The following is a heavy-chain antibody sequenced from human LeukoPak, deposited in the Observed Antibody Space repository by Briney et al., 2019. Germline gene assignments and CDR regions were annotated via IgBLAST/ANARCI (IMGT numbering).Heavy chain of an antibody. CDR1: GSIFTTYW. V-gene: IGHV5-51*01. D-gene: IGHD2-21*01. CDR3: ARVALTGLYYFDY. CDR2: ISPDDSDT. J-gene: IGHJ4*02. Sequence: GATLQISCQSSGSIFTTYWIGWGRQLPGKGVEWMGIISPDDSDTRYSPSFQGQVTISADKSINTAYLQWNSLKASDTAMYYCARVALTGLYYFDYWGQGTLVTVSS.